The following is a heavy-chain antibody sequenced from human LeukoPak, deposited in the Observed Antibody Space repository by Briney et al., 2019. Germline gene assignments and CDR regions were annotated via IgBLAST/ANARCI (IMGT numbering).Heavy chain of an antibody. CDR1: GYTFTSYY. J-gene: IGHJ2*01. CDR3: ARDLVGAISPYWYFDL. CDR2: INPSGGST. Sequence: ASVKVSCKASGYTFTSYYMHWVRQAPGQGLEWMGIINPSGGSTSYAQKFQGRVTMARDTSTSTVYMELSSLRSEDTAVYYCARDLVGAISPYWYFDLWGRGTLVTVSS. D-gene: IGHD1-26*01. V-gene: IGHV1-46*01.